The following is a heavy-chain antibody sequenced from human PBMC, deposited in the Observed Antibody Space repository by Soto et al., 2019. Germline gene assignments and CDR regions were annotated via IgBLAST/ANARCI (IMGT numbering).Heavy chain of an antibody. CDR3: ARATLVGANFDAFDI. CDR1: GGSISSRNW. V-gene: IGHV4-4*02. J-gene: IGHJ3*02. CDR2: IYHSGST. D-gene: IGHD1-26*01. Sequence: SETLSLTCAVSGGSISSRNWWNWVRQPPGKGLEWIGKIYHSGSTNYNPSLKSRVTISVDKSKNQFSLKLNSVTAADTAVYYCARATLVGANFDAFDIWGRGTMVT.